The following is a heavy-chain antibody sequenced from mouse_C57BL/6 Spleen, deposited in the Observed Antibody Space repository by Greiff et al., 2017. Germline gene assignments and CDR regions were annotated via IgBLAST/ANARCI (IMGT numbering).Heavy chain of an antibody. V-gene: IGHV1-55*01. J-gene: IGHJ1*03. Sequence: VQLQQPGAELVKPGASVKMSCKASGYTFTSYWITWVKQRPGQGLEWIGDIYPGSGSTNYNEKFKSKATLTVDTSSSTAYMQLSSLTSEDSAVYYCARSDYGSRGWYFDVWGTGTTVTVSS. CDR3: ARSDYGSRGWYFDV. CDR1: GYTFTSYW. CDR2: IYPGSGST. D-gene: IGHD1-1*01.